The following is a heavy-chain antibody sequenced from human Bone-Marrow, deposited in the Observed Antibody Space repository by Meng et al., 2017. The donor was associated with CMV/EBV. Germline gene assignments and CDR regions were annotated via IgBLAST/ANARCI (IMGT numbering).Heavy chain of an antibody. CDR2: IYWNEDQ. D-gene: IGHD1-1*01. J-gene: IGHJ4*02. CDR3: AHRPIDTYKPEYFFDY. V-gene: IGHV2-5*01. CDR1: SIWISGAG. Sequence: SIWISGAGVGWIRQLPGKSMSGRALIYWNEDQRYSPSLKSRPTITQDTPKNPVVPTTTNMDPVDTAPYYCAHRPIDTYKPEYFFDYWGQGTLVTVSS.